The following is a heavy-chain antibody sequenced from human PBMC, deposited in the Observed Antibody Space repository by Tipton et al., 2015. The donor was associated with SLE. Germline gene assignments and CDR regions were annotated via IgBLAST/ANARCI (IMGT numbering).Heavy chain of an antibody. J-gene: IGHJ6*03. D-gene: IGHD2-15*01. CDR1: GFTFNSYG. CDR2: IWYDGSNK. Sequence: SLRLSCAASGFTFNSYGMHWVRQPPGKGLEWVAVIWYDGSNKYYADSVKGRSSISRDNSKNTLYLKMNSLRAEDTAVYYCAKDVGDYYYYYMDVWDKGTTVTISS. V-gene: IGHV3-30*18. CDR3: AKDVGDYYYYYMDV.